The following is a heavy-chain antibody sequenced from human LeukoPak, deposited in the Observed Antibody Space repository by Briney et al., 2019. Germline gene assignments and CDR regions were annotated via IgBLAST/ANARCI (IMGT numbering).Heavy chain of an antibody. D-gene: IGHD6-19*01. CDR1: GGSISSYY. V-gene: IGHV4-59*01. J-gene: IGHJ4*02. Sequence: PSETLSLTCTVSGGSISSYYWSWIRQPPGKGLEWIGYIYYSGSTNYNPSPKSRVTISVDTSKNQFSLKLSSVTAADTAVYYCAREGLQWLARAFDYWGQGTLVTVSS. CDR3: AREGLQWLARAFDY. CDR2: IYYSGST.